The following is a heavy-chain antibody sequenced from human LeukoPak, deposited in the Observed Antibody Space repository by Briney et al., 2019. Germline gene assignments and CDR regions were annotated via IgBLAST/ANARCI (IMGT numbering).Heavy chain of an antibody. CDR1: GFTCSSYW. D-gene: IGHD3-10*01. V-gene: IGHV3-74*01. CDR3: GRESGYHGSGFDP. J-gene: IGHJ5*02. CDR2: IKSDGSST. Sequence: GGSLRLSCAASGFTCSSYWMHWVRQAPGKGLVWVSRIKSDGSSTSYADSVKGRFTISRDNAKNTLFLQMNSLRAEDTAVYYCGRESGYHGSGFDPWSQGTLVTVSS.